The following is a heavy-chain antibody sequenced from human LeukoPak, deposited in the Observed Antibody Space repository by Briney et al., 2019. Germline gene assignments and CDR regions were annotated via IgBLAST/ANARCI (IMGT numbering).Heavy chain of an antibody. V-gene: IGHV1-2*02. CDR1: GYTFTGYY. CDR2: INPNSGGT. Sequence: ASVTVSCKASGYTFTGYYMHWVRQAPGQGLEWMGWINPNSGGTNYAQKFQGRVTMTRDTSISTAYMELSRLRSDDTAVYYCARAYLGCTNGVCYTDYYYYMDVWGKGTTVTVSS. J-gene: IGHJ6*03. CDR3: ARAYLGCTNGVCYTDYYYYMDV. D-gene: IGHD2-8*01.